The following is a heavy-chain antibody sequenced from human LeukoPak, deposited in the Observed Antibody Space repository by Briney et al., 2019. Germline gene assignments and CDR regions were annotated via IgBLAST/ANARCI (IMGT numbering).Heavy chain of an antibody. J-gene: IGHJ5*02. V-gene: IGHV3-7*03. CDR3: ARDDSGYDQWWFDP. Sequence: GGSLRLSCAASGFTFSSYGMHWVRQAPGKGLEWVADINQGGSEKYYIDSVKGRFTISRDNAKNSLYLQMNSLRAEDTALYYCARDDSGYDQWWFDPWGQGTLVTVSS. CDR2: INQGGSEK. CDR1: GFTFSSYG. D-gene: IGHD5-12*01.